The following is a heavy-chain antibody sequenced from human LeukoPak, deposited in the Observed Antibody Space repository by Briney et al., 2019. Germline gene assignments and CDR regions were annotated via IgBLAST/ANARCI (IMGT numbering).Heavy chain of an antibody. CDR3: AALGSNYYDSSGYRSGFDY. Sequence: ASVKVSCKVSGYTLTELSMHWVRQAPGKGLEWMGGFDPEDGETIYAQKFQGRVTMTEGTSTDTAYMELSSLRSEDTAVYYCAALGSNYYDSSGYRSGFDYWGQGTLVTVSS. CDR2: FDPEDGET. V-gene: IGHV1-24*01. CDR1: GYTLTELS. D-gene: IGHD3-22*01. J-gene: IGHJ4*02.